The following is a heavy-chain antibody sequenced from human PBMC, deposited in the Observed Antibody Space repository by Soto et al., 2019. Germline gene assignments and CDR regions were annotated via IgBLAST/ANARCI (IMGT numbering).Heavy chain of an antibody. Sequence: QVQLVESGGGVVQPGRSLRLSCAASGFTFSSYGMHWVRQAPGKGLEWVAVISYDGSNTYYADSVKGRFTISRDNSKNTLYLQMNSLRAEDTAVYYCAKEGQYYDILTGYRSYYGMDGWGQGTTVTVSS. CDR2: ISYDGSNT. CDR1: GFTFSSYG. J-gene: IGHJ6*02. D-gene: IGHD3-9*01. CDR3: AKEGQYYDILTGYRSYYGMDG. V-gene: IGHV3-30*18.